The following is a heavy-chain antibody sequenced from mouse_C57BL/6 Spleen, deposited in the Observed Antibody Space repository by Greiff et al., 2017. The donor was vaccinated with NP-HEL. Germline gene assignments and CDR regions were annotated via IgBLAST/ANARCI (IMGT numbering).Heavy chain of an antibody. CDR1: GYTFTDYY. CDR3: ARGVVYDGYFWFAY. V-gene: IGHV1-76*01. J-gene: IGHJ3*01. D-gene: IGHD2-3*01. Sequence: QVQLKESGAELVRPGASVKLSCKASGYTFTDYYINWVKQRPGQGLEWIARIYPGSGNTYYNEKFKGKATLTAEKSSSTAYMQLSSLTSEDSAVYFCARGVVYDGYFWFAYWGQGTLVTVSA. CDR2: IYPGSGNT.